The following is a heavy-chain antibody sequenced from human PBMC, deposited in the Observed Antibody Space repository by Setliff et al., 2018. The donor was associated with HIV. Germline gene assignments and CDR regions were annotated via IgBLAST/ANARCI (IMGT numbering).Heavy chain of an antibody. D-gene: IGHD3-3*01. Sequence: GGSLRLSCAAPGFTFSSYAMHWVRQAPGKGLEYVSAISSNGGSTYYADSVKGRFTISRDNSKNTLYLQMGSLRAEDMAVYYCARGAIFGVVTTYYYYYMDVWGKGTTVTVSS. CDR2: ISSNGGST. V-gene: IGHV3-64*02. CDR1: GFTFSSYA. J-gene: IGHJ6*03. CDR3: ARGAIFGVVTTYYYYYMDV.